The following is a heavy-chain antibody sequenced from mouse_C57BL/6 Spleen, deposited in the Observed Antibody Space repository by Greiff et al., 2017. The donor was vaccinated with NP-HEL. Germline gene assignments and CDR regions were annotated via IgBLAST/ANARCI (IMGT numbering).Heavy chain of an antibody. Sequence: VQLQQPGAELVKPGASVKLSCKASGYTFTSYWMHWVKQRPGQGLEWIGMIHPNSGSTNYNEKLKSKATLTVDKSSSTAYMQLSSLTSEDSAVYYCARPTAGFDYWGQGTTLTVSS. CDR1: GYTFTSYW. CDR2: IHPNSGST. V-gene: IGHV1-64*01. D-gene: IGHD1-2*01. J-gene: IGHJ2*01. CDR3: ARPTAGFDY.